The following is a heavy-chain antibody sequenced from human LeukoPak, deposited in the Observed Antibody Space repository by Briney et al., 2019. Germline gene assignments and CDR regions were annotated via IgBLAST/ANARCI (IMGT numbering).Heavy chain of an antibody. CDR1: GGSITSSSYY. CDR3: ATGPFGDGSRGYKDTFDY. CDR2: IYYTGGT. J-gene: IGHJ4*02. Sequence: SETLSLTCSVSGGSITSSSYYWGWIRQPPEKGLEWIGSIYYTGGTYYNPSLKSRVTISLETSKNQISLKLSSVTAAGTAVYYCATGPFGDGSRGYKDTFDYWGQGTLVTISS. D-gene: IGHD3-22*01. V-gene: IGHV4-39*07.